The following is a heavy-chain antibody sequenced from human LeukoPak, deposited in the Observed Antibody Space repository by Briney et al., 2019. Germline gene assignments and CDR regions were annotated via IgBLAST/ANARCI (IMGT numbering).Heavy chain of an antibody. CDR2: ISAYNGNT. CDR3: ARAPLHCSSTSCSSRLAVAGWGYFDY. V-gene: IGHV1-18*01. CDR1: GYTFTSYG. J-gene: IGHJ4*02. Sequence: ASVKVSCKASGYTFTSYGISWVRQAPGQGLEWMGWISAYNGNTNYAQKLQGRVTMTTDTSTSTAYMELRSLRSDDTAVYYCARAPLHCSSTSCSSRLAVAGWGYFDYWGQGTLVTVSS. D-gene: IGHD2-2*01.